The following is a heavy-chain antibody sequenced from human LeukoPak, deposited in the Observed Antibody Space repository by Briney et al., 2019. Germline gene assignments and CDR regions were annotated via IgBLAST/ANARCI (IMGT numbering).Heavy chain of an antibody. Sequence: ASVKVSCKASGYTFTGYYMHWVRQAPGQGLEWMGWINPNSGGTNYAQKFQGRVTMTRDTSISTAYMELSRLRSDDTAVYYCARANSVSYGPGSYYSDYWGQGTLVTVSS. CDR1: GYTFTGYY. CDR3: ARANSVSYGPGSYYSDY. D-gene: IGHD3-10*01. V-gene: IGHV1-2*02. J-gene: IGHJ4*02. CDR2: INPNSGGT.